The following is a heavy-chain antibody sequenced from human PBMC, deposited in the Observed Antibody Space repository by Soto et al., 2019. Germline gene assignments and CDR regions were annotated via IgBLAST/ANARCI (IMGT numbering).Heavy chain of an antibody. J-gene: IGHJ4*02. CDR2: IYYSGST. Sequence: KPSGTLSLTFTVSGGSISSYYWSWIRQPPGKGLEWIGYIYYSGSTNYNPSLKSRVTISVDTSKNQFSLKLSSVTAADTAVYYCARVSYGDYVLDYWGQGTLVTVSS. CDR3: ARVSYGDYVLDY. V-gene: IGHV4-59*01. CDR1: GGSISSYY. D-gene: IGHD4-17*01.